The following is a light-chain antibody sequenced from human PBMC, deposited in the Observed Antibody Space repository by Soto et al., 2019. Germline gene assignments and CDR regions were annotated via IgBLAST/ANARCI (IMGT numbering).Light chain of an antibody. CDR2: EVT. CDR3: SSYAGSGILYV. CDR1: SSDIGAYDY. Sequence: QSALPQTPSASGSPGQSVTISCTGTSSDIGAYDYVSWYHHHPGKAPKLIIYEVTKRPSGVPDRFSASTSGNTASLTVSGLQAEDEADYYCSSYAGSGILYVFGAGTKVTVL. J-gene: IGLJ1*01. V-gene: IGLV2-8*01.